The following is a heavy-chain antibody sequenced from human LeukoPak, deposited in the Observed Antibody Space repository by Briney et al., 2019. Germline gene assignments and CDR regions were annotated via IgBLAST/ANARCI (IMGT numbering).Heavy chain of an antibody. Sequence: GRSLRLSCTASGFTFSSYWMQWVRQAPGKGLVWVSRINSDGSSPSYADSVKGRFNISRDNSKNTLYLQMNNLSAEDSAVYYGARETSGSFPYWGQGTLVTVSS. CDR1: GFTFSSYW. J-gene: IGHJ4*02. D-gene: IGHD2-15*01. V-gene: IGHV3-74*01. CDR3: ARETSGSFPY. CDR2: INSDGSSP.